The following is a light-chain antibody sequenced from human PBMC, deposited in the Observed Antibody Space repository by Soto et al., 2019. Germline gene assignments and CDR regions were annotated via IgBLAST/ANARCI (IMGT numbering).Light chain of an antibody. Sequence: DIQMTQSPSSLSASVGDRVTITCRASQGISSFLLWVQQQPGKAPKSLIYAASSLQSGVPSRFSGSGSVTYLALPISSLQPADFATCYCQQSSSSPGTFCQGNNVASK. CDR3: QQSSSSPGT. J-gene: IGKJ1*01. V-gene: IGKV1-16*01. CDR1: QGISSF. CDR2: AAS.